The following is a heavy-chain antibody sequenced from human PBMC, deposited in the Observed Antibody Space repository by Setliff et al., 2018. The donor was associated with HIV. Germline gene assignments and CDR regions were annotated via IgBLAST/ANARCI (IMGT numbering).Heavy chain of an antibody. J-gene: IGHJ3*02. CDR3: ARSRYSGSYPPHAFDI. V-gene: IGHV1-8*02. CDR2: INPNSNDI. CDR1: GYTFTSCY. Sequence: ASVKVSCKASGYTFTSCYIHWVRQATGQGLEWMGWINPNSNDIAYAQKLQGRVTMTRNTSIATAYMELSNLRSEDTAVYYCARSRYSGSYPPHAFDIWGQGTMVTVSS. D-gene: IGHD1-26*01.